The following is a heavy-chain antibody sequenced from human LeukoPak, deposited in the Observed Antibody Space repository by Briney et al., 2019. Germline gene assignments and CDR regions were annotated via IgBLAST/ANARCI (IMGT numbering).Heavy chain of an antibody. CDR3: ARRHLEGYNAYGLFDY. CDR1: GGSISSSSHY. Sequence: SETLSLTCTVSGGSISSSSHYWGWIRQPPGKGLEWIGEIYHSGSTNYDPSLKSRITISVDKSKNLFSLKLSSVTAADAGVYHCARRHLEGYNAYGLFDYWGQGTLVTVSS. J-gene: IGHJ4*02. D-gene: IGHD5-12*01. CDR2: IYHSGST. V-gene: IGHV4-61*05.